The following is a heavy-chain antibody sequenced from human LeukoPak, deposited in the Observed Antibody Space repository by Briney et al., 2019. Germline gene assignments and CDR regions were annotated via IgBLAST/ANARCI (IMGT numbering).Heavy chain of an antibody. D-gene: IGHD3-22*01. J-gene: IGHJ4*02. V-gene: IGHV4-4*07. CDR3: ARASPGYDSSGYQYYFDY. CDR2: IYTSGST. CDR1: GGSISSYY. Sequence: PSETLSLTCTVSGGSISSYYWSWIRQPAGKGPEWIGRIYTSGSTNYNPSLKSRVTISVDTSKNQFSLKLSSVTAADTAVYYCARASPGYDSSGYQYYFDYWGQGTLVTVSS.